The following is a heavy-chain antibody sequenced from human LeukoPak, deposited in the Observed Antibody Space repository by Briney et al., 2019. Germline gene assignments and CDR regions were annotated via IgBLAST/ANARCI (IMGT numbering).Heavy chain of an antibody. J-gene: IGHJ6*02. V-gene: IGHV1-46*01. CDR1: GYTFTGYY. CDR3: ARSGYEGLYYYYGMDV. CDR2: INPSGGST. Sequence: ASVKVSCKASGYTFTGYYMHWVRQAPGQGLEWMGIINPSGGSTNYAQKFQGRVTMTRDTSTSTVYMELSSLRSEDTAVYYCARSGYEGLYYYYGMDVWGQGTTVTVSS. D-gene: IGHD5-12*01.